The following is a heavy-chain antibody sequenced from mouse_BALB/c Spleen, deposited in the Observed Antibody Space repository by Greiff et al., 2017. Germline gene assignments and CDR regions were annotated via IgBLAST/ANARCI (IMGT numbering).Heavy chain of an antibody. Sequence: EVNVVESGGGLVQPGGSMKLSCVASGFTFSNYWMNWVRQSPEKGLEWVAEIRLKSNNYATHYAESVKGRFTISRDDSKSSVYLQMNNLRAEDTGIYYCTNYFQDYAMDYWGQGTSVTVSS. V-gene: IGHV6-6*02. CDR3: TNYFQDYAMDY. J-gene: IGHJ4*01. CDR2: IRLKSNNYAT. D-gene: IGHD1-1*01. CDR1: GFTFSNYW.